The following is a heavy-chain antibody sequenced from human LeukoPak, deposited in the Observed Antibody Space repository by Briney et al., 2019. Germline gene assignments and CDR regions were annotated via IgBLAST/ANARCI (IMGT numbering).Heavy chain of an antibody. J-gene: IGHJ4*02. CDR1: GGSISSYY. V-gene: IGHV4-59*01. CDR2: IYYSGNT. D-gene: IGHD1-26*01. CDR3: ARDIGGATYFDY. Sequence: SETLSLTCTVSGGSISSYYWSWIRQPPGKGLEWIEHIYYSGNTNYNPSLKSRVTISVDTSKNQFSLKLSSVTAADTAAYYCARDIGGATYFDYWGQGTLVTVSS.